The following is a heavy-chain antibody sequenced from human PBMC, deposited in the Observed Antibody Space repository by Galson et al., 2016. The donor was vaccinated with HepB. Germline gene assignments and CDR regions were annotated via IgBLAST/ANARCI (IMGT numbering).Heavy chain of an antibody. CDR1: GSNFTSHW. V-gene: IGHV5-51*01. D-gene: IGHD3-22*01. CDR2: IYPGDSDI. Sequence: QSGAEVKKPGESLKISCKGSGSNFTSHWIGWVRQMPGKGLEWMGIIYPGDSDIPYSQSLQGQVTISADKYISTAYLQWSSLKASDTAMYYCARRDSSGNSRYSYSLMDVWGQGTTVTVSS. J-gene: IGHJ6*02. CDR3: ARRDSSGNSRYSYSLMDV.